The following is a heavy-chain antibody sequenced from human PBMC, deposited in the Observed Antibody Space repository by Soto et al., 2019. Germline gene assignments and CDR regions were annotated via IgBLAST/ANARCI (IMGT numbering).Heavy chain of an antibody. J-gene: IGHJ4*02. CDR1: GFTFNTYG. CDR3: AREYSGFSFDY. V-gene: IGHV3-33*01. CDR2: IWYDGSKK. D-gene: IGHD5-12*01. Sequence: GGSLRLSCAASGFTFNTYGMHWVRQAPGKGLEWVAVIWYDGSKKYDADSVKGRFTISRDNSKNTLYLQMNSLRVEDTAVYYCAREYSGFSFDYWGQGTLVTVSS.